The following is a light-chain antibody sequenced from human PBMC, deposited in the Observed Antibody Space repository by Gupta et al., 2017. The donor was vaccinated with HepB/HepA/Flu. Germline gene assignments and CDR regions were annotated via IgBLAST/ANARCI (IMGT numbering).Light chain of an antibody. CDR2: AAS. Sequence: DIQMTQSPSSLSTSGGDRVTITCRASQSIARYVNWYQQKPGKAPKLLIYAASSLQGGVPSRFSGSGSGTEFSLTISSLQPEDFAAYYCQQTYSIPWTFGQGTKVEVK. CDR1: QSIARY. V-gene: IGKV1-39*01. CDR3: QQTYSIPWT. J-gene: IGKJ1*01.